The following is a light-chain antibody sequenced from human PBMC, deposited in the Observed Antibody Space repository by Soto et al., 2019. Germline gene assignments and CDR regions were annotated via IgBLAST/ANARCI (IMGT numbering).Light chain of an antibody. V-gene: IGKV1-27*01. Sequence: DIQMTQSPSSLSASVGDRVTITCRASQGITNYLAWYQQKPGKVPKLLIYAASTLQSGVPSRFSGSGSGTDFTLTISSLQPEDVATYYCQNYNSALVGTFGQGTKVDIK. CDR1: QGITNY. CDR2: AAS. CDR3: QNYNSALVGT. J-gene: IGKJ1*01.